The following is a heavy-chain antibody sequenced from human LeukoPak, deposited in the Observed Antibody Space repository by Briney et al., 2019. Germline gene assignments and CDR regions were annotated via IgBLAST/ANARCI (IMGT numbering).Heavy chain of an antibody. CDR3: VRGTGYSAYDYDFDY. CDR2: IGTAGDT. Sequence: PGRSLRLSCAASGFTFSSYAMHWVRQPRGKGLEWVSAIGTAGDTYYPGSVKGRFTISRENAKNSLYLQMNSLRAGDTAVYYCVRGTGYSAYDYDFDYWGQGTLVTVSS. J-gene: IGHJ4*02. CDR1: GFTFSSYA. D-gene: IGHD5-12*01. V-gene: IGHV3-13*04.